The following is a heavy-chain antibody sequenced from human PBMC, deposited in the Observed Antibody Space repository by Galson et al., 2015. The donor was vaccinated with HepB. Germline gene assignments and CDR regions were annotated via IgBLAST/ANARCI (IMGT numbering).Heavy chain of an antibody. V-gene: IGHV2-70*01. J-gene: IGHJ5*02. CDR2: IDWDDDK. CDR1: GFSLSTSGMC. CDR3: ARSITMVRGVRGWFDP. D-gene: IGHD3-10*01. Sequence: ALVKPTQTLTLTCAFSGFSLSTSGMCVSWIRQPPGKALEWLALIDWDDDKYYSTSLKTRLTISKDTSKNQVVLTMTNMDPVDTATYYCARSITMVRGVRGWFDPWGQGTLVTVSS.